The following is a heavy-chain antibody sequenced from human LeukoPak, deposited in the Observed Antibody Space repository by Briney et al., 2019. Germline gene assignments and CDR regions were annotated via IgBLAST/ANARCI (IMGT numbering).Heavy chain of an antibody. CDR2: ISSSSSYI. CDR1: GFTFSSYS. V-gene: IGHV3-21*01. CDR3: ARGRYCSGGSCRERNYFDY. J-gene: IGHJ4*02. D-gene: IGHD2-15*01. Sequence: SPGGSLRLSCAASGFTFSSYSMNWVRQAPGKGLEWVSSISSSSSYIYYADSVKGRFTISRDNAKNSLYLQMNSLRAEDTAVYYCARGRYCSGGSCRERNYFDYWGQGTLVTVSS.